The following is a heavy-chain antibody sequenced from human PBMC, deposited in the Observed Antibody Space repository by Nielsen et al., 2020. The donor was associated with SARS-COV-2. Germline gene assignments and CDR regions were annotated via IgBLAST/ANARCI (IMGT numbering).Heavy chain of an antibody. Sequence: GESLKISCAASGFTFSSYSMNWVRQAPGKGLEWVGFIRSKADGGTTDYAAPVKGRFTISRDDSKNTLYLQMNSLKTEDTAVYYCTTDESEYYDSLTGYYLPFDYWGQGTLVTVSS. CDR3: TTDESEYYDSLTGYYLPFDY. CDR1: GFTFSSYS. V-gene: IGHV3-15*01. CDR2: IRSKADGGTT. J-gene: IGHJ4*02. D-gene: IGHD3-9*01.